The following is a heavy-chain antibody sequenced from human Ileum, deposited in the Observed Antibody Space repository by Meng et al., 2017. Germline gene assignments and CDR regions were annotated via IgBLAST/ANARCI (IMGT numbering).Heavy chain of an antibody. V-gene: IGHV4-39*01. CDR3: AAQHTSSGGGYGWFDP. Sequence: QLQLQGSGPGLVKPSETRSRTCSVSGDSVSSSSDFWVGMRQPPGKGLEYIGGITYPGNSFFNPSLNPSLKTRLSTSFDTSKNQFSLKVNAVIAADTAVYYCAAQHTSSGGGYGWFDPWGQGILVTVSS. J-gene: IGHJ5*02. CDR1: GDSVSSSSDF. CDR2: ITYPGNS. D-gene: IGHD6-13*01.